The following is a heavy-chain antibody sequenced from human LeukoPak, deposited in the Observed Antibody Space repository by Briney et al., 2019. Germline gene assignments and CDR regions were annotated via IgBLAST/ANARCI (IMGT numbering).Heavy chain of an antibody. J-gene: IGHJ6*02. V-gene: IGHV4-34*01. CDR1: GGSFSGYY. CDR3: ARVHGYCSSTSCYTASYYYYGMDV. D-gene: IGHD2-2*02. Sequence: SETLSLTCAVYGGSFSGYYWSWIRQPPGKGLEWIGEINHSGSTNYNPSLKSRVTISVGTSKNQFSLKLSSVTAADTAVYYCARVHGYCSSTSCYTASYYYYGMDVWGQGTTVTVS. CDR2: INHSGST.